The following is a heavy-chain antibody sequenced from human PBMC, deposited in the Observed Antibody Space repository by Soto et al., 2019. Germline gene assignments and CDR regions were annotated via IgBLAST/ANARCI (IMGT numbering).Heavy chain of an antibody. Sequence: QVQLVQSGAEVKKPGASVKVSCKASGYTFTSYGISWVRQAPGQGLEWMGWISAYNGNTNYAQKLHGRVTMTTDTSMSTAYMELRSLSSDDTAVYYCARDHSGSYPYYFDYWGQGTLVTVSS. CDR2: ISAYNGNT. J-gene: IGHJ4*02. V-gene: IGHV1-18*01. CDR1: GYTFTSYG. CDR3: ARDHSGSYPYYFDY. D-gene: IGHD1-26*01.